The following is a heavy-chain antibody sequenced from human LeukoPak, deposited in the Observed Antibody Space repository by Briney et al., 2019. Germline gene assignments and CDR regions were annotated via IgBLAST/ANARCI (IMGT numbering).Heavy chain of an antibody. CDR3: AKDLTIAVAAPFDY. CDR1: GFTFSSYG. Sequence: GSLRLSCAASGFTFSSYGMHWVRQAPGKGLEWVAVISYDGSNKYYADSVKGRFTISRDNSKNTLYLQMNSLRAEDTAVYYCAKDLTIAVAAPFDYWGQGTLSPSPQ. D-gene: IGHD6-19*01. V-gene: IGHV3-30*18. CDR2: ISYDGSNK. J-gene: IGHJ4*02.